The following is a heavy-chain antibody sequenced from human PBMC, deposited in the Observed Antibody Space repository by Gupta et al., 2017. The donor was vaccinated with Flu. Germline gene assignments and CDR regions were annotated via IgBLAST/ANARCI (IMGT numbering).Heavy chain of an antibody. D-gene: IGHD1-26*01. J-gene: IGHJ4*02. Sequence: EVQLVESGGGLVKPGGSLRLSCAASGFTFSTYSMHLVRQAPGKGLKWVSSISSSSSYIYYADSVKGRFTISRDNAKNSLYLQMNSLRAEDTAVYYCARAGYSGSYYGGGGFDYWGQGTLVTVSS. CDR1: GFTFSTYS. V-gene: IGHV3-21*01. CDR2: ISSSSSYI. CDR3: ARAGYSGSYYGGGGFDY.